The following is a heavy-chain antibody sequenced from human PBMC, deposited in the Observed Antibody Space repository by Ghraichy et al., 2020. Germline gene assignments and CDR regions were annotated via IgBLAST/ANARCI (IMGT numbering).Heavy chain of an antibody. Sequence: SETLSLTCAVSGGSISSGGYSWSWIRQPPGKGLEWIGYIYHSGSTYYNPSLKSRVTISVDRSKNQFSLKLSSVTAADTAVYYCASRVITMVRGVRTGNDAFDIWGQGTMVTVSS. V-gene: IGHV4-30-2*01. D-gene: IGHD3-10*01. CDR1: GGSISSGGYS. CDR2: IYHSGST. CDR3: ASRVITMVRGVRTGNDAFDI. J-gene: IGHJ3*02.